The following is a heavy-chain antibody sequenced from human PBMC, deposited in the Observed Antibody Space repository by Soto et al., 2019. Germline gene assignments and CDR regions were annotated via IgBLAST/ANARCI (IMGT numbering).Heavy chain of an antibody. CDR1: GNSVSSNIAA. CDR2: TYYRSKWYN. J-gene: IGHJ3*02. CDR3: ERKDSSADDAFDI. V-gene: IGHV6-1*01. D-gene: IGHD6-6*01. Sequence: TLSVTYASSGNSVSSNIAAWNLIRQSPSRGLEWLGRTYYRSKWYNDYAVSVKSRITINPDTSKNQFSLQLNSVTPEDTAVYYCERKDSSADDAFDIWGQGTMVTVSS.